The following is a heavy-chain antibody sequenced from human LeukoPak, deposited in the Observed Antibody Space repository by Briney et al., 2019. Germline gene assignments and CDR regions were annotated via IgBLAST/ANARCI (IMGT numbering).Heavy chain of an antibody. D-gene: IGHD6-6*01. CDR1: GGSISSSSYY. J-gene: IGHJ4*02. Sequence: LSLTCTVSGGSISSSSYYWGWIRQAPGKGLEWVSYISSSGSTIYYADSVKGRFTISRDNAKNSLYPQMNSLRAEDTAVYYCARGESSSTRFDYWGQGTLVTVSS. CDR3: ARGESSSTRFDY. CDR2: ISSSGSTI. V-gene: IGHV3-11*04.